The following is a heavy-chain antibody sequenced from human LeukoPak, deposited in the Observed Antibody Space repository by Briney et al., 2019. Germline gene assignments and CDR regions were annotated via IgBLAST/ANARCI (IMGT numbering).Heavy chain of an antibody. V-gene: IGHV3-23*01. J-gene: IGHJ4*02. D-gene: IGHD1-7*01. Sequence: GGSLRLSCAASGFTLSSYAMSWVRQGPGKGLEWVSAISVSGNTYHADSVKGRFTISRDNSKNTLYLQMNSLRAEDTAVYYCASYPNWNYAELDYWGQGTLVTVSS. CDR1: GFTLSSYA. CDR3: ASYPNWNYAELDY. CDR2: ISVSGNT.